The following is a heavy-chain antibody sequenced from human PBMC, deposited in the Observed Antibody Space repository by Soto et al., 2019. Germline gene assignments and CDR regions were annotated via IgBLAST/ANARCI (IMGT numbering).Heavy chain of an antibody. J-gene: IGHJ6*03. V-gene: IGHV3-23*01. D-gene: IGHD3-10*01. CDR3: AKGRTYYYGSGIYVYYNYMDA. Sequence: EVQLLESGGGLVQPGGSLRLSCAGSGFTFSSYAMSWVRQAPGKGLEWVSAISGSGGSTYYADSVKGRFTISRDNSKQTLYLQMNSLRAEDTAVYYCAKGRTYYYGSGIYVYYNYMDAWGKGTTVTVSS. CDR2: ISGSGGST. CDR1: GFTFSSYA.